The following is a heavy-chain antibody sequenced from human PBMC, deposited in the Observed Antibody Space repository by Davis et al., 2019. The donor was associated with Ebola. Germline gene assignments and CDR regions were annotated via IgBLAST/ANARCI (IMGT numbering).Heavy chain of an antibody. V-gene: IGHV4-34*01. Sequence: MPSETLSLTCAVYGGSFSGYYWSWIRQPPGKGLEWIGEINHSGSIKYNLSLKSRVTISVDTSKNQFSLKLSSVTAADTAVYYCARTSSGWYTLIDPWGQGTLVTVSS. CDR3: ARTSSGWYTLIDP. J-gene: IGHJ5*02. D-gene: IGHD6-19*01. CDR1: GGSFSGYY. CDR2: INHSGSI.